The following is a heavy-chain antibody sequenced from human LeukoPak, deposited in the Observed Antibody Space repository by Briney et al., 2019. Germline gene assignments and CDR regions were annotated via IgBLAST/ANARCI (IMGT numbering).Heavy chain of an antibody. CDR2: TYYRSKWYY. D-gene: IGHD5/OR15-5a*01. J-gene: IGHJ6*03. CDR1: GDSVSSNSTA. Sequence: SQTLSLTCAISGDSVSSNSTAWNWIRQSPSRGLEWLGRTYYRSKWYYDYATSVKGRITINPDTSKNQFSLQLSSVTSEDTAVYYCAQSYSVRLGQESYYYYYMDVWGKGTTVTVSS. CDR3: AQSYSVRLGQESYYYYYMDV. V-gene: IGHV6-1*01.